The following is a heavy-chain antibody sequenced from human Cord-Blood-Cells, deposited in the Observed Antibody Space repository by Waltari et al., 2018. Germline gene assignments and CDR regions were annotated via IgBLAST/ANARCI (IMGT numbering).Heavy chain of an antibody. CDR1: GGSISSYY. CDR2: IYTSGST. J-gene: IGHJ6*03. V-gene: IGHV4-4*07. CDR3: ARVVYYGSGSFRSYYYYMDV. Sequence: QVQLQESGPGLVKPSETLSLTCTVSGGSISSYYWSWIRQPAGKGLEWIGRIYTSGSTNYNPPLKSRVTMSVDTSKNQFSLKLSSVTAADTAVYYCARVVYYGSGSFRSYYYYMDVWGKGTTVTVSS. D-gene: IGHD3-10*01.